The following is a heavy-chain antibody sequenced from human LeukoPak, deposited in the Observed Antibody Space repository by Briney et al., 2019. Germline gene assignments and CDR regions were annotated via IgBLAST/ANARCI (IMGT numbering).Heavy chain of an antibody. Sequence: SETLSLTCTVSGGYISSYYWSWIRQPPGKGLEWIGYIYYSGSTNYNPSLKSRVTISVDTSKNQFSLRLSSVTAADTAVYYCARVTGYVMEDYFDYWGQGTLVTVSS. D-gene: IGHD6-13*01. CDR1: GGYISSYY. V-gene: IGHV4-59*01. CDR3: ARVTGYVMEDYFDY. J-gene: IGHJ4*02. CDR2: IYYSGST.